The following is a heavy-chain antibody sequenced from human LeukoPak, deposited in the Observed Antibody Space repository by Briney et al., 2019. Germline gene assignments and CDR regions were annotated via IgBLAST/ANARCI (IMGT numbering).Heavy chain of an antibody. D-gene: IGHD1-26*01. CDR1: GFTFSSYG. J-gene: IGHJ4*02. CDR3: AKDCPPDTSGSYHY. V-gene: IGHV3-30*02. CDR2: IRYDGSNK. Sequence: QTGGSLRLSCAASGFTFSSYGMHWVRQAPGKGLEWVAFIRYDGSNKYYADSVKGRFTISRDNSKNTLYLQMNSLRAEDTAVYYCAKDCPPDTSGSYHYWGQGTLVTVSS.